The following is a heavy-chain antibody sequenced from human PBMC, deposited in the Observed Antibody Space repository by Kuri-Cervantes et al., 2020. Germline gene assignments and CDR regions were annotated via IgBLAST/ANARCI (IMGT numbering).Heavy chain of an antibody. CDR1: GFTFDDYA. D-gene: IGHD5-18*01. CDR2: ISWNSGSI. Sequence: SLKISCAASGFTFDDYAIHWVRQAPEKGLEWVSGISWNSGSIGYADSVKGRFTISRDNSKNSLYLQMNSLRTEDTALYYCAKVDTPSGFRDSGAFDIWGQGTMVTVSS. CDR3: AKVDTPSGFRDSGAFDI. J-gene: IGHJ3*02. V-gene: IGHV3-9*01.